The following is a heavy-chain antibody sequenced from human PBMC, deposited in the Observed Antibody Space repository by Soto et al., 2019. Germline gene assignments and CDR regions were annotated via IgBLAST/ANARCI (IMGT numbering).Heavy chain of an antibody. CDR2: IYYSGST. V-gene: IGHV4-31*03. D-gene: IGHD6-6*01. Sequence: SETLSLTCTVSGGSISSGCYYWSWIRQHPGKGLEWIGYIYYSGSTYYNPSLKSRVTISVDTSKNQFSLKLSSVTAADTAVYYCARVDSSSMDVWGKGTTVTVSS. CDR1: GGSISSGCYY. J-gene: IGHJ6*03. CDR3: ARVDSSSMDV.